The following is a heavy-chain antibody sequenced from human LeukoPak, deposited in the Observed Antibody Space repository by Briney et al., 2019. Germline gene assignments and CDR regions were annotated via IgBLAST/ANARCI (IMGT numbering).Heavy chain of an antibody. D-gene: IGHD5-24*01. J-gene: IGHJ4*02. CDR2: INHSGST. CDR3: ARGRLEEMATIRYFDY. CDR1: GGSFSGYY. Sequence: SETLSLTCAVYGGSFSGYYWSWIRQPPGKGLEWIGEINHSGSTNYNPSLKSRVTISVDTSKNQFSLKLSSVTAADTAVYYCARGRLEEMATIRYFDYWGQGTLVTVSS. V-gene: IGHV4-34*01.